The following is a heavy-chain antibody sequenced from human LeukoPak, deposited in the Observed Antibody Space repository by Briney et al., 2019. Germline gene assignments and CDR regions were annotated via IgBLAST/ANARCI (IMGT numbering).Heavy chain of an antibody. D-gene: IGHD6-13*01. CDR3: ARKRSNSWQGHFDY. CDR2: IYYSGSA. Sequence: SETLSLTCTVSGGSISNGDYCWSWIRQPPGKGLEWIGYIYYSGSAYYNPSLQSRVAISVDTSKNQFSLNLASVTAADTAVYYCARKRSNSWQGHFDYWGQGTLVTVSS. J-gene: IGHJ4*02. CDR1: GGSISNGDYC. V-gene: IGHV4-30-4*01.